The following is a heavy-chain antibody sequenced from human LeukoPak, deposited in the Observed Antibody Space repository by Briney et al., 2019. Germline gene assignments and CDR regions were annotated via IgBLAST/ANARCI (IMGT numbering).Heavy chain of an antibody. CDR2: INANSGDT. D-gene: IGHD3-9*01. CDR3: ARDVLRYYDWLRIFDF. Sequence: ASVKVSCKASGYTFTGYYMHWVRQVPGQGLEWMGWINANSGDTNYAQKFQGRFTMTRDTSSTTAYMELSRLRSDDTAVYFCARDVLRYYDWLRIFDFWGQGTLVTVSS. J-gene: IGHJ4*02. CDR1: GYTFTGYY. V-gene: IGHV1-2*02.